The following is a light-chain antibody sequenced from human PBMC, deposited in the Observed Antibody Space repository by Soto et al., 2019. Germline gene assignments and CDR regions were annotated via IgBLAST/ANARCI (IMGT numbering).Light chain of an antibody. J-gene: IGLJ2*01. CDR1: SSDVGGYNY. CDR3: CSYAGSYTFLV. CDR2: DVS. Sequence: QSALTQPRSVSGSPGQSVTIYCTGTSSDVGGYNYVSWYQQHPGKAPKLMIYDVSKRPSGVPDRFSGSKSGNTASLTISGLQAEDEADYYCCSYAGSYTFLVFGGGTKLTVL. V-gene: IGLV2-11*01.